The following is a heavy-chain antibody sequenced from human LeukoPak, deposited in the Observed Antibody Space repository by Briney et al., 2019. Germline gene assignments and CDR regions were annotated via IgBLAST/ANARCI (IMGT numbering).Heavy chain of an antibody. CDR3: ARDQGSSYYYYYYGMDV. D-gene: IGHD6-6*01. CDR2: INPNSGST. CDR1: GYTFTGYY. Sequence: ASVKVSCKASGYTFTGYYMHWVRQAPGQGLEWMGWINPNSGSTNYAQKFQGRVTMTRDTSISTAYMELSRLRSDDTAVYYCARDQGSSYYYYYYGMDVWGQGTTVTVSS. V-gene: IGHV1-2*02. J-gene: IGHJ6*02.